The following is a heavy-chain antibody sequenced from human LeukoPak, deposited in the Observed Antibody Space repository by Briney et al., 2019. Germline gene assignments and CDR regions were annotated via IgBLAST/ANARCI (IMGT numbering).Heavy chain of an antibody. V-gene: IGHV3-15*01. D-gene: IGHD6-19*01. J-gene: IGHJ4*02. CDR3: TTPVRSGEQSTL. CDR2: IKSKTDGGTT. CDR1: GFTFSNAW. Sequence: GGSLRLSCAASGFTFSNAWMSWVRQAPGKGLEWVGRIKSKTDGGTTDYAAPVKGRFTISRDDSKNTLYLQMNSLKTEDAAVYYCTTPVRSGEQSTLWGQGTLVTVSS.